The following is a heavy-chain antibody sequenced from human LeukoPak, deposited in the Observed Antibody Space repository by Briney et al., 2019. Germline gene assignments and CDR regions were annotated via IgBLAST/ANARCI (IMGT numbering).Heavy chain of an antibody. CDR3: ARGDGVTTVTDEYWFDP. CDR1: GDSIRSNY. D-gene: IGHD4-11*01. Sequence: SETLSLTCTVSGDSIRSNYWSWIRQSPKKGLEWIGYIYYSESARYNPSLKSRVTISVDTSKNQFSLKLSSVTAADTAVYYCARGDGVTTVTDEYWFDPWGQGTLVTVSS. CDR2: IYYSESA. J-gene: IGHJ5*02. V-gene: IGHV4-59*12.